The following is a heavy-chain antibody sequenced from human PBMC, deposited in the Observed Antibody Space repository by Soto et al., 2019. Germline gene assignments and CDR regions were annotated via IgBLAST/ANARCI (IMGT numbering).Heavy chain of an antibody. Sequence: QVQLVESGGGVVQPGRSLRLSCAASGFTFSSYGMHWVRQAPGKGLEWVAVISYDGSNKYYGDSVKGRFTISRDNSKNTLYLQMNSLRAEDTAVYYCAQPHSSNWYYFDYWGQGTMVTVSS. V-gene: IGHV3-30*18. D-gene: IGHD6-13*01. J-gene: IGHJ4*02. CDR2: ISYDGSNK. CDR3: AQPHSSNWYYFDY. CDR1: GFTFSSYG.